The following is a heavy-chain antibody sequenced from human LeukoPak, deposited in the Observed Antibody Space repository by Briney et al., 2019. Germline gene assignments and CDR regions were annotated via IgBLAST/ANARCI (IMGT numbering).Heavy chain of an antibody. Sequence: GGSLRLSCAASGFTFSSYWVSWVRQAPGKGLEWVANIKQDGSEKYYVDSVKGRFTISRDNAKNSLYLQMNSLRAEDTAVYYCARGSHTAMPFYMDVWGKGTTVTVSS. V-gene: IGHV3-7*01. CDR3: ARGSHTAMPFYMDV. D-gene: IGHD5-18*01. CDR2: IKQDGSEK. J-gene: IGHJ6*03. CDR1: GFTFSSYW.